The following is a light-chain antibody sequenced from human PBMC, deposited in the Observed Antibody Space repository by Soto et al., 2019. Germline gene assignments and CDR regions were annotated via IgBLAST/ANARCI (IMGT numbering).Light chain of an antibody. Sequence: DIQMTQSPSSVSASVGDRVTISCRASEDINSRLAWYQQKPGNAHKLLIYAAFILQSGVQSRFSGYGSGTEFTLTIRSLQPEDFATYYCKQLNSYPLTFGGGTKVDIK. V-gene: IGKV1-12*01. J-gene: IGKJ4*01. CDR3: KQLNSYPLT. CDR2: AAF. CDR1: EDINSR.